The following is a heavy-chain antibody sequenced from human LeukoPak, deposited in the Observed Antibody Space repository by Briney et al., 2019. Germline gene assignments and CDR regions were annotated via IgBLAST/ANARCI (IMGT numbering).Heavy chain of an antibody. D-gene: IGHD5-12*01. CDR1: GYTFTSYD. Sequence: GASVKVSCKASGYTFTSYDINWVRQATGQGLEWMGWMNPNSGNTGYAQKFQGRVTMTRDTSISTAYMELSRLRSDDTAVYYCARGEGGYDPHLGWGQGTLVTVSS. CDR3: ARGEGGYDPHLG. V-gene: IGHV1-8*01. CDR2: MNPNSGNT. J-gene: IGHJ4*02.